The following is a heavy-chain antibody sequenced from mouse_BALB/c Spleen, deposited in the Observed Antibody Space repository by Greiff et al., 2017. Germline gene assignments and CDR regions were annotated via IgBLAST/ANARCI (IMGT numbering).Heavy chain of an antibody. V-gene: IGHV5-17*02. D-gene: IGHD2-2*01. J-gene: IGHJ4*01. CDR2: ISSGSSTI. Sequence: EVQLVESGGGLVQPGGSRKLSCAASGFTFSSFGMHWVRQAPEKGLEWVAYISSGSSTIYYADTVKGRFTISRDNPKNTLFLQMTSLRSEDTAMYYCARSGEWLRPYAMDYWGQGTSVTVSS. CDR1: GFTFSSFG. CDR3: ARSGEWLRPYAMDY.